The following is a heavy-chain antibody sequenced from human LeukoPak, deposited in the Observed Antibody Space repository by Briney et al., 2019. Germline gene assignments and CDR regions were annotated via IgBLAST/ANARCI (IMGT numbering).Heavy chain of an antibody. V-gene: IGHV1-69*13. CDR2: IIPIFGTA. CDR3: ARVAYGGNSVSGLLDY. CDR1: GYTFTSYY. D-gene: IGHD4-23*01. Sequence: SVKVSCKASGYTFTSYYMHWVRQAPGQGLEWMGGIIPIFGTANYAQKFQGRVTITADESTSTAYMELSSPRSEDTAVYYCARVAYGGNSVSGLLDYWGQGTLVTVSS. J-gene: IGHJ4*02.